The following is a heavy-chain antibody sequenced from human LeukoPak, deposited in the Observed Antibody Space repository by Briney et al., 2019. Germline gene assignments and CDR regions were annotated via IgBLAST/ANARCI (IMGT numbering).Heavy chain of an antibody. CDR2: ISTAGDT. CDR3: ARAPGGNYYNI. J-gene: IGHJ3*02. CDR1: GFTFSTYD. V-gene: IGHV3-13*01. Sequence: QPGGSLRLSCAASGFTFSTYDMHWVRQTTGKGLEWVSAISTAGDTYYAGSVEGRFTISRENAKNSLYLQMNSLRAGDTAVYYCARAPGGNYYNIWGQGTMVTVSS. D-gene: IGHD3-10*01.